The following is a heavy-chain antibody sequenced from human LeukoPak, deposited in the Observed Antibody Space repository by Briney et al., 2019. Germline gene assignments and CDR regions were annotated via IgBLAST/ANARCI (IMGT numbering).Heavy chain of an antibody. CDR3: AKSGIEAAGSLVYFDY. J-gene: IGHJ4*02. CDR1: GFTFSSYG. CDR2: ISYDGSNK. Sequence: GGSLRLSCAASGFTFSSYGMHWVRQAPGKGLECVAIISYDGSNKYYTDSVKGRFTISRDNSKNTLYLQMNSLRAEDTAEYYCAKSGIEAAGSLVYFDYWGQGTLVTASS. D-gene: IGHD6-13*01. V-gene: IGHV3-30*18.